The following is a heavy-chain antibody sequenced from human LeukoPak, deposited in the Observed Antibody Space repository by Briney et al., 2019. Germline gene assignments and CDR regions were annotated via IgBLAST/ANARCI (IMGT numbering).Heavy chain of an antibody. Sequence: GGSLRLSCTASGFTFSSYAMNWVRQAPGQGLEWVSGIGAGGTFTYYADSVKGRFTIFRDNSRNTLYLQMNSLRADDTAVYYCAKDLDYTTCGYYFDYWGQGTLVTVSS. D-gene: IGHD4-11*01. J-gene: IGHJ4*02. CDR2: IGAGGTFT. CDR1: GFTFSSYA. CDR3: AKDLDYTTCGYYFDY. V-gene: IGHV3-23*01.